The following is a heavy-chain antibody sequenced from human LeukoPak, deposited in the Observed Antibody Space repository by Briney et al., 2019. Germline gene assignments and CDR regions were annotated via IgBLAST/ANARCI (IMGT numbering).Heavy chain of an antibody. J-gene: IGHJ4*02. CDR3: ARGTGGYNSPFDY. V-gene: IGHV4-59*08. CDR1: GGSISSYY. D-gene: IGHD5-24*01. CDR2: IYYSGSP. Sequence: SETLSLTCTVSGGSISSYYWSWNRQPPGRGLEWIGYIYYSGSPDYNPSLKSRLTISVDTSKNQFSLKLSSVTAADTAVYYCARGTGGYNSPFDYWGQGTLVTVSS.